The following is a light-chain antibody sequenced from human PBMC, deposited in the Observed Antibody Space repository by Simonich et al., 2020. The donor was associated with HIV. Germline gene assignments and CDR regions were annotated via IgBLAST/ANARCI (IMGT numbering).Light chain of an antibody. CDR2: ARD. CDR1: SLRSYT. J-gene: IGLJ2*01. V-gene: IGLV3-19*01. Sequence: SSELTQDPAVSVALGQTVRITCQGDSLRSYTASWYQQKAGQAPVLVIYARDNRPSGIPDRFSGSSSGNTASLTITGAQAEDEADYYWSSRDTSGNHRVFGGGTKVTVL. CDR3: SSRDTSGNHRV.